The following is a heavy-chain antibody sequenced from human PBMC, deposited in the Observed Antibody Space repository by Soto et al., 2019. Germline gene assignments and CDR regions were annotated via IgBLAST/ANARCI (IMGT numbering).Heavy chain of an antibody. Sequence: GGSLRLSCAASGFTFSSYGMHWVRQAPGKGLEWVAVIWYDGSNKYYADSVKGRFTISRDNSKNTLYLQMNSLRAEDTAVYYCARDPLSGSYFYYGMDVWGQGTTVTVSS. V-gene: IGHV3-33*01. J-gene: IGHJ6*02. D-gene: IGHD1-26*01. CDR3: ARDPLSGSYFYYGMDV. CDR2: IWYDGSNK. CDR1: GFTFSSYG.